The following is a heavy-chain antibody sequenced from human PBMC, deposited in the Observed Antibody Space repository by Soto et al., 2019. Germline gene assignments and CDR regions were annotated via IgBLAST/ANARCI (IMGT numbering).Heavy chain of an antibody. CDR3: ARDLTGSVFDS. D-gene: IGHD7-27*01. CDR2: INSDGSIT. CDR1: GFTFSSSW. J-gene: IGHJ4*02. Sequence: EVHLVEAGGGLVQPGGSLRLSCVASGFTFSSSWMHWVRQVPGKGLVGVSRINSDGSITTYADSVKGRFTISRDNAKNTLYLQMNSLRVDDTAVYYCARDLTGSVFDSWGQGTLVTVSS. V-gene: IGHV3-74*01.